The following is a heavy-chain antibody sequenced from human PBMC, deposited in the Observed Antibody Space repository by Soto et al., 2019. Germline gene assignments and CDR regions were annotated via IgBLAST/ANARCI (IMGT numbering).Heavy chain of an antibody. CDR3: ARDSTPTDY. CDR2: ISSSSSTI. Sequence: GGSLRLSCAASGFTFSSYSMNWVRQAPGKGLEWVSYISSSSSTIYYADSVKGRFTISRDNAKNSLYLQMNSLRAEDTAVYYCARDSTPTDYWGQGPLVTGSS. CDR1: GFTFSSYS. V-gene: IGHV3-48*01. J-gene: IGHJ4*02.